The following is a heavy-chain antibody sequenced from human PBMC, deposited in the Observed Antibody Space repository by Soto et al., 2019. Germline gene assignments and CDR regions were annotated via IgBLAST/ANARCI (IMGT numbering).Heavy chain of an antibody. CDR3: ARDPPTQGFGENSALDY. Sequence: GGSLRLSCAASGFTFSIYAMHLVRQSPGKGLEWVAVIPYDGSNKYYADSVKGRFTIPRDNSKKTLYLQMNSLRDEDTAVYYCARDPPTQGFGENSALDYWGQGTLVTVSS. CDR1: GFTFSIYA. D-gene: IGHD3-10*01. J-gene: IGHJ4*02. V-gene: IGHV3-30-3*01. CDR2: IPYDGSNK.